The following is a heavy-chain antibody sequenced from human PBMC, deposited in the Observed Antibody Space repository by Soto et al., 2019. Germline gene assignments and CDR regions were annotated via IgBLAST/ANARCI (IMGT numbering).Heavy chain of an antibody. CDR1: GGSISSSNW. CDR2: IYHSGST. V-gene: IGHV4-4*02. Sequence: SETLSLTCAVSGGSISSSNWWRWVRQPPGKGLEWIGEIYHSGSTNYNPSLKSRVTISVDKSKNQFSLKLSSVTAADTAVYYCASVAVAGTRVDYWGQGTLVTVSS. D-gene: IGHD6-19*01. CDR3: ASVAVAGTRVDY. J-gene: IGHJ4*02.